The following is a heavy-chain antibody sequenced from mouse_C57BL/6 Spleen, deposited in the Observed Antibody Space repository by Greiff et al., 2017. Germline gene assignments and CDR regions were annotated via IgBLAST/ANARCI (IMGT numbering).Heavy chain of an antibody. CDR1: GYTFTSYW. Sequence: QVQLQQPGAELVKPGASVKLSCKASGYTFTSYWMHWVKQRPGRGLEWIGRIDPNSGGTKYNEKFKSKATLTVDKPSSTAYMQLSILTSEDSAVYYCARQSYGSSYYAMDYWGQGTSVTVSS. V-gene: IGHV1-72*01. D-gene: IGHD1-1*01. CDR2: IDPNSGGT. CDR3: ARQSYGSSYYAMDY. J-gene: IGHJ4*01.